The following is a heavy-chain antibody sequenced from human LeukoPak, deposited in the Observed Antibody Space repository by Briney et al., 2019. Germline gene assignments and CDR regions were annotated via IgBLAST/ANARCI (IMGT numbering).Heavy chain of an antibody. CDR3: ARHSRGRSFFDY. D-gene: IGHD6-19*01. CDR1: GFTISSNY. V-gene: IGHV3-66*04. J-gene: IGHJ4*02. CDR2: VYSGGGT. Sequence: GGSLILSCAASGFTISSNYMSWVRQAPGKGLEWVSIVYSGGGTYHADSVKGRFTISRDNSKNTLYLQMNSLRVEDTAVYYCARHSRGRSFFDYWGQGTLVTVAS.